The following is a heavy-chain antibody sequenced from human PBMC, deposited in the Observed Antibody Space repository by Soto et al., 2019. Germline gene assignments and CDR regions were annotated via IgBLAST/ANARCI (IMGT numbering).Heavy chain of an antibody. CDR1: GGSISSYY. CDR2: IYYSGST. D-gene: IGHD3-22*01. V-gene: IGHV4-59*01. Sequence: QVQLQESGPGLVKPSETLSLTCTVSGGSISSYYWSWIRQPPGKGLEWIGYIYYSGSTNYNPSLKSRVTISVDTSKNQFSLKLSSVIAADTAVYYCAREYYYDSSGRGYFDLWGRGTLVTVSS. J-gene: IGHJ2*01. CDR3: AREYYYDSSGRGYFDL.